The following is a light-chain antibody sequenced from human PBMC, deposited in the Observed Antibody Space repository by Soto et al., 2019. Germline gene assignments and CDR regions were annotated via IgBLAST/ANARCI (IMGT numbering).Light chain of an antibody. V-gene: IGKV3-20*01. CDR1: QSVSSTY. Sequence: EIVLTQSPGTLSLSPGERATLSCRASQSVSSTYLAWYQQKPGQAPRLLIYGASSRATGIPDRFSGSGSGTDFTLTISRLEPEDVAVYYCQQYTTSPPSWTFGQGTKVEIE. J-gene: IGKJ1*01. CDR3: QQYTTSPPSWT. CDR2: GAS.